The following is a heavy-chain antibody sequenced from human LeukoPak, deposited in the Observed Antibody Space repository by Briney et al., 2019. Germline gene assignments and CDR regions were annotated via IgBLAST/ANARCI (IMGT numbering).Heavy chain of an antibody. CDR2: IIPIFGTA. J-gene: IGHJ3*02. CDR1: GGTFSSYA. D-gene: IGHD3-16*02. Sequence: SVKVSCKASGGTFSSYAISWVRQAPGQGLEWMGRIIPIFGTANYAQKFQGRVTITTDESTSTAYMELSSLRSEDTAVYYCARSRTIDVWGSYRSVGIPSAFDIWGQGTMVTVSS. CDR3: ARSRTIDVWGSYRSVGIPSAFDI. V-gene: IGHV1-69*05.